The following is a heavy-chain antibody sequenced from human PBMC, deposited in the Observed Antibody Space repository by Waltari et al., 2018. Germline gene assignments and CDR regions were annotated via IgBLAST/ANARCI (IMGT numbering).Heavy chain of an antibody. CDR1: GFIFCSFP. CDR2: ISYDGSNK. Sequence: VQLAESGGGVVQPGRPLRLSCSAFGFIFCSFPMHWVRQAPGKGLEWVAVISYDGSNKYYADSVKGRFTISRDNSKNTLYLQMNSLRAEDTAVYYCAREGSYYPTWFDYWGQGTLVTVSS. D-gene: IGHD1-26*01. J-gene: IGHJ4*02. V-gene: IGHV3-30*04. CDR3: AREGSYYPTWFDY.